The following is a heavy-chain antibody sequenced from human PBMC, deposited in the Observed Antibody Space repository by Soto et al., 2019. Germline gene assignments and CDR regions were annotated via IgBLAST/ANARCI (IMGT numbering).Heavy chain of an antibody. CDR3: ARELGAAAGRYEYFQH. V-gene: IGHV3-33*01. CDR1: GFTFSSYG. J-gene: IGHJ1*01. D-gene: IGHD6-13*01. CDR2: IWYDGSNK. Sequence: QVQLVESGGGVVQPGRSLRLSCAASGFTFSSYGMHWVRQAPGKGLEWVAVIWYDGSNKYYADSVKGRFTISRDNSKNTLYLQMNSLRAEDTAVYYCARELGAAAGRYEYFQHWGQVTLVTVSS.